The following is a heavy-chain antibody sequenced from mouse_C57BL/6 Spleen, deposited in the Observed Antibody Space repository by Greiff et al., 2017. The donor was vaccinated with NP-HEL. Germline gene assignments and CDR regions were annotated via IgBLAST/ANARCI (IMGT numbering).Heavy chain of an antibody. V-gene: IGHV1-42*01. CDR1: GYSFTGYY. Sequence: VQLQQSGPELVKPGASVKISCKASGYSFTGYYMNWVKQSPEKSLEWIGEINPSTGGTTYNQKFKAKATLTVDKSSSTAYMQLKSLTSEDSAVYYCARADGSSHGEFAYWGQGTLVTVSA. J-gene: IGHJ3*01. CDR2: INPSTGGT. CDR3: ARADGSSHGEFAY. D-gene: IGHD1-1*01.